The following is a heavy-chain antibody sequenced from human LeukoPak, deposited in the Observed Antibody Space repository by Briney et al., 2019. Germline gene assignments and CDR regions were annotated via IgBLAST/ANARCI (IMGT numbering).Heavy chain of an antibody. CDR3: VVVTLAGNWFDP. Sequence: ASVKVSCKVSGYTLTELSMHWVRQAPGKGLEWMGGFDPEDGETIYAQKFQGRVTMTEDTSTDTAYMELSSLRSEDTAVYYCVVVTLAGNWFDPWGQGTLVTVSS. CDR1: GYTLTELS. CDR2: FDPEDGET. D-gene: IGHD2-2*01. J-gene: IGHJ5*02. V-gene: IGHV1-24*01.